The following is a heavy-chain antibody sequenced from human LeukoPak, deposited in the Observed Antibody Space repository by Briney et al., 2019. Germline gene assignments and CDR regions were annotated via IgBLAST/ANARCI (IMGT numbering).Heavy chain of an antibody. CDR3: ARHKEGGPFSYYYGMDV. Sequence: PSETLSLTCTASGGSISSYYWSWIRQPPGKGLEWIGYIYYSGSTNYNPSLKSRVTISVDTSKNQFSLKLSSVTAADTAVYYCARHKEGGPFSYYYGMDVWGQGTTVTVSS. CDR1: GGSISSYY. CDR2: IYYSGST. V-gene: IGHV4-59*08. J-gene: IGHJ6*02.